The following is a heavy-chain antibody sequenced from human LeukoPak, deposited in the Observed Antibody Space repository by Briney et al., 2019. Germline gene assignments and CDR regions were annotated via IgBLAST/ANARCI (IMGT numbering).Heavy chain of an antibody. V-gene: IGHV3-23*01. CDR2: ISGGGGRT. CDR1: GFTFSSYA. CDR3: TRIFYYGTRGYYPDF. J-gene: IGHJ4*02. D-gene: IGHD3-22*01. Sequence: PGGSLRLSCAASGFTFSSYAMSWVRQAPGKGLEWVSTISGGGGRTWYADSVKGRFTISRDNSKNTVDVQLNSLRAEDTAVYYCTRIFYYGTRGYYPDFWGQGTLVTVSS.